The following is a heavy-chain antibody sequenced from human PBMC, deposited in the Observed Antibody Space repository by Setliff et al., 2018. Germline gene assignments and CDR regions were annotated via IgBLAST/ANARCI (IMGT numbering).Heavy chain of an antibody. CDR2: IPTSGNT. D-gene: IGHD5-12*01. CDR3: ARDQWVRSPPLYFSYSMDV. Sequence: SETLSLTCTVSGGSIINSYYWSWIRQPAGKGLEWIGRIPTSGNTNYNPSLKSRVTVSLDTSKNQFSLKLTSMTAADTAVYYCARDQWVRSPPLYFSYSMDVWGQGTTVTVSS. J-gene: IGHJ6*02. CDR1: GGSIINSYY. V-gene: IGHV4-4*07.